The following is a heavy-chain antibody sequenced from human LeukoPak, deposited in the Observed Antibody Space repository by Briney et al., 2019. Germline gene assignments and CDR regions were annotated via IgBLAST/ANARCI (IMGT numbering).Heavy chain of an antibody. Sequence: PGGSLRLSCAASGFTFSSYWLTWVRQAPGKGLEWVANIKQDGSEKFYVDSVKGRFTISRDSAKNSLYLQMNSLRAEDTAVYYCAREAAAGDYWGQGTLVTVSS. D-gene: IGHD6-13*01. J-gene: IGHJ4*02. CDR3: AREAAAGDY. CDR1: GFTFSSYW. V-gene: IGHV3-7*01. CDR2: IKQDGSEK.